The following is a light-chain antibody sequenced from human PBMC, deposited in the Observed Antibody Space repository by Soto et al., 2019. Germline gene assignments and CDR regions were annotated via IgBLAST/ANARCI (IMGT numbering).Light chain of an antibody. CDR2: AAS. CDR1: QSVSSSY. CDR3: QQYGSSPFT. J-gene: IGKJ3*01. Sequence: EIVLTQSPGTLSLSAGESATRSWRASQSVSSSYLAWYQQKPGQAPRLLIYAASSRATGIPDRFSGSGSGTDFTLTISRLEPEEFAVYYCQQYGSSPFTFGPGTKVDIK. V-gene: IGKV3-20*01.